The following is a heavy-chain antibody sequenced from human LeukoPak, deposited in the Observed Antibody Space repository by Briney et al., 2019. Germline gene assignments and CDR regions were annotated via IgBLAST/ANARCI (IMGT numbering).Heavy chain of an antibody. Sequence: GRPLRLSCAASGFTFSSYAMHWVRQAPGKGLEWVAVISYDGSNKYYADSVKGRFTISRDNSKNTLYLQMNSLRAEDTAVYYCARVRYSYGSHYYYGMDVWGQGTTVTVSS. CDR1: GFTFSSYA. D-gene: IGHD5-18*01. J-gene: IGHJ6*02. CDR3: ARVRYSYGSHYYYGMDV. V-gene: IGHV3-30-3*01. CDR2: ISYDGSNK.